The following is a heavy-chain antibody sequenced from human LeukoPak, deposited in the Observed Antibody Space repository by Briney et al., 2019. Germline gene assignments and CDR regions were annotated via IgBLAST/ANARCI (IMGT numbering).Heavy chain of an antibody. D-gene: IGHD4-23*01. CDR2: IYYTGNT. CDR3: VRSKSGTSGWFDP. CDR1: GGSISGYY. V-gene: IGHV4-59*01. Sequence: SETLSLTCTVSGGSISGYYWSWIRQPPGKGLEWIGFIYYTGNTNYNPSLKSRLTISVDTSKNQFSLKVSSVTAADTAVYYCVRSKSGTSGWFDPWGQGTLVTVSS. J-gene: IGHJ5*02.